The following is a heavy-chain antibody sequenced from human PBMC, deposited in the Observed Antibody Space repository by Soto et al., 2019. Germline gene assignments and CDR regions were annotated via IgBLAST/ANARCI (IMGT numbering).Heavy chain of an antibody. V-gene: IGHV3-11*06. CDR1: GFNFGDYY. CDR2: VSSTGGYT. J-gene: IGHJ2*01. Sequence: QMQLVESGGDLVKPGGSLRLSCAASGFNFGDYYMSWVRQAPGKGLEWVSVVSSTGGYTKYSDSGWGRFTVSRDNGKNSLHLQLNSLRVDDTAVYYCSRLRVGVNWYFDLWGRGALVTVSS. CDR3: SRLRVGVNWYFDL. D-gene: IGHD1-26*01.